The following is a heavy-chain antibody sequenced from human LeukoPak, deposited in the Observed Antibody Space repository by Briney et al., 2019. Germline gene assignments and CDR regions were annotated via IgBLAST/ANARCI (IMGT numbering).Heavy chain of an antibody. J-gene: IGHJ5*02. CDR3: ARDHDIVVVPAAINWFDP. CDR1: GYTFTGYY. CDR2: INPNSGGT. Sequence: EASVKVSCKASGYTFTGYYMHWARQAPGQGLEWMGWINPNSGGTNYAQKFQGRVTMTRDTSISTAYMELSRLRSDDTAVYYCARDHDIVVVPAAINWFDPWGQGTLVTVSS. D-gene: IGHD2-2*01. V-gene: IGHV1-2*02.